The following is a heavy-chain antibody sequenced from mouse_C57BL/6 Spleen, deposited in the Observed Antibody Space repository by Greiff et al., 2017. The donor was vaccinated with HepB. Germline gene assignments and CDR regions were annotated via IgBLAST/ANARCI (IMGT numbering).Heavy chain of an antibody. V-gene: IGHV1-69*01. J-gene: IGHJ3*01. CDR2: IDPSDSYT. CDR3: AMAWFAY. CDR1: GYTFTSYW. Sequence: QVQLQQSGAELVMPGASVKLSCKASGYTFTSYWMHWVKQRPGQGLEWIGEIDPSDSYTNYNQKFKGKSTLTVDKSSSTAYMQLSSLTSEDSAVYYCAMAWFAYWGQGTLVTVSA.